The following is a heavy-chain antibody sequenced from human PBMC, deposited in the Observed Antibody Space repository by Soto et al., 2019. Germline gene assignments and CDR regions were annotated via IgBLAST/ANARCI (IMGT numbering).Heavy chain of an antibody. CDR1: GGSFSGYY. CDR2: INHSGST. CDR3: ARSGGLTYYYYGMDV. Sequence: PSETLSLTCAVYGGSFSGYYWSWIRQPPGKGLEWIGEINHSGSTNYNPSLKNRVTISVDTSKNQFSLKLSSVTAADTAVYYCARSGGLTYYYYGMDVWGQGTTVTVS. D-gene: IGHD2-8*02. J-gene: IGHJ6*01. V-gene: IGHV4-34*01.